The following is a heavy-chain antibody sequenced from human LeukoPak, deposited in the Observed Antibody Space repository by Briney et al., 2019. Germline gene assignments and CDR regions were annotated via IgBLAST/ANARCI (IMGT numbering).Heavy chain of an antibody. J-gene: IGHJ4*02. D-gene: IGHD3-10*01. CDR1: GFTFSNYA. Sequence: GGSLRLSCAASGFTFSNYAMTWVRQAPGRGLEWVSTISGGGGDTYYADSVKGRFTISRDNSKNTLYLQMNSLRAEDTAVYYCARDQGSGSYSVDYWGQGTLVTVSS. CDR2: ISGGGGDT. V-gene: IGHV3-23*01. CDR3: ARDQGSGSYSVDY.